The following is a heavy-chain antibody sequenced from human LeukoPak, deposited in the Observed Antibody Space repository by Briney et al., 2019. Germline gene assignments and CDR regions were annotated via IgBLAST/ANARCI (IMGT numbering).Heavy chain of an antibody. CDR2: VYHSGGT. D-gene: IGHD2-15*01. V-gene: IGHV4-59*01. CDR1: GGSISSYH. J-gene: IGHJ4*02. CDR3: ARRSVVGARTYYFDY. Sequence: SETLSLTCTVSGGSISSYHWNWIRQSPGKGLEWIGYVYHSGGTNYNPSLKSRVTISLDTSKNQFSVKLNSVTAADTAVCYCARRSVVGARTYYFDYWGQGTLVTVSS.